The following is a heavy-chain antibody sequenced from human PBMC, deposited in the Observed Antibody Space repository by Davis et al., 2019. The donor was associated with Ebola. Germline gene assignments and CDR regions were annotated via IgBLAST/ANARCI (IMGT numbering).Heavy chain of an antibody. CDR3: KGDTYYYYDMDV. CDR2: IYYSGST. Sequence: GSLRLSCTVSGGSISSSSYYWGWIRQPPGKGLEWIGSIYYSGSTYYNPSLKSRVTISVDTSKNQFSLKLSSVTAADTAVYYCKGDTYYYYDMDVWGQGTTVTVSS. CDR1: GGSISSSSYY. V-gene: IGHV4-39*01. D-gene: IGHD2-21*01. J-gene: IGHJ6*02.